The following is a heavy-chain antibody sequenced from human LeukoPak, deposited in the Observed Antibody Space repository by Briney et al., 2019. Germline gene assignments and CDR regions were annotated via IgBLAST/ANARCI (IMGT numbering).Heavy chain of an antibody. Sequence: GGSLRLSCAASGFTFDDYGMSWVRQAPGKGLEWASGINWNGGSTGYADSVKGRFTISRDNAKNSLYLQMNSLRAEDTALYYCATRRGYYGSGSSYYFDYWGQGTLVTVSS. J-gene: IGHJ4*02. CDR3: ATRRGYYGSGSSYYFDY. CDR1: GFTFDDYG. D-gene: IGHD3-10*01. V-gene: IGHV3-20*04. CDR2: INWNGGST.